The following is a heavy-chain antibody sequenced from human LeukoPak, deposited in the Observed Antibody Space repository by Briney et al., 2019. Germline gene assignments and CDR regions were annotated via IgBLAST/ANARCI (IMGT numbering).Heavy chain of an antibody. CDR2: IYYSGST. J-gene: IGHJ3*02. CDR1: GGSISSYY. Sequence: SETLSLTCTVSGGSISSYYWSWIRQPPGKGLEWIGHIYYSGSTNYNPSLKSRVTISVDTSKNQFSLKLSSVTAADTAVYYCTEAHYDSSGYYKDAFDIWGQGTMVTVSS. CDR3: TEAHYDSSGYYKDAFDI. V-gene: IGHV4-59*12. D-gene: IGHD3-22*01.